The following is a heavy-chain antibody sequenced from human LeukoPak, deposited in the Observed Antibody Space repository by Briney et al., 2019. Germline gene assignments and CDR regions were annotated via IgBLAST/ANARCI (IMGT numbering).Heavy chain of an antibody. J-gene: IGHJ4*02. Sequence: ASVKVSCKVSGYTLTELSMHWVRQAPGKGLEWMGGFEPADGEIIYAQKFQGRVTMTEDTSTDTAFMELRGLRSEDTAVYYCATGGLYDLLDYWGQGTLVTVSS. D-gene: IGHD3-9*01. CDR1: GYTLTELS. CDR3: ATGGLYDLLDY. CDR2: FEPADGEI. V-gene: IGHV1-24*01.